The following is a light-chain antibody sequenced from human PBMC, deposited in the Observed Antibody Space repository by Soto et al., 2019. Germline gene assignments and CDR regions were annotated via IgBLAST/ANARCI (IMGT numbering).Light chain of an antibody. CDR3: QQYNNWPSA. Sequence: EIVLTQSPGTLSLSPGERATLSCRASQSVSNTYLAWYQQKPGQAPRLLIYDASSRATGIPDRFSGSGSGTDFTLTISRLEPEDFAVYYCQQYNNWPSAFGQGTKVEIK. CDR2: DAS. CDR1: QSVSNTY. J-gene: IGKJ1*01. V-gene: IGKV3D-20*02.